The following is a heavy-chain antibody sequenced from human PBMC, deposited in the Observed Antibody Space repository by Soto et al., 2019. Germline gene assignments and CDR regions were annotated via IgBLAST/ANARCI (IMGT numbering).Heavy chain of an antibody. V-gene: IGHV4-59*08. CDR1: GSSLSGHY. CDR3: ARRTVATETFDY. J-gene: IGHJ4*02. CDR2: IYYAGST. Sequence: ETLSLTCTVSGSSLSGHYWSWMRQPPGRGLEWIGFIYYAGSTKYNPSLNSRVTISVDTSKNQFSLTVTSVTAADTAVYYCARRTVATETFDYWGQGTLVTVSS. D-gene: IGHD5-12*01.